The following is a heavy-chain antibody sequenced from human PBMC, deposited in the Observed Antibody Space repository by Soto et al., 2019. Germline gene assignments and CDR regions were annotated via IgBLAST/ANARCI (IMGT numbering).Heavy chain of an antibody. Sequence: QVQLGQSGPEVKKPGSSVKVSCKASGDSVRMYGFSWVRQAPGQGLEWMGGIIPFFGTANYAQKFQDRVTITADESTNTVYLELSNLRHEHTAIYFCPRDGGNQMFLSPLTHWGQGGLVTVS. J-gene: IGHJ4*02. V-gene: IGHV1-69*12. D-gene: IGHD1-26*01. CDR3: PRDGGNQMFLSPLTH. CDR1: GDSVRMYG. CDR2: IIPFFGTA.